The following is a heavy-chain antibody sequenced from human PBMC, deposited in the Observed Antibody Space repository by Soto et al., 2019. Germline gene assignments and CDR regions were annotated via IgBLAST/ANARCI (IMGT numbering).Heavy chain of an antibody. CDR3: ARDRLQQLVDY. CDR2: ISSSSSYI. CDR1: GLNLSSYS. D-gene: IGHD6-13*01. J-gene: IGHJ4*02. V-gene: IGHV3-21*01. Sequence: GSLSLSWAASGLNLSSYSMNWVRQAPGKGLEWVSSISSSSSYIYYADSVKGRFTISRDNAKNSLYMQMSSLRAEDTAVYYCARDRLQQLVDYWGQGTLVTGSS.